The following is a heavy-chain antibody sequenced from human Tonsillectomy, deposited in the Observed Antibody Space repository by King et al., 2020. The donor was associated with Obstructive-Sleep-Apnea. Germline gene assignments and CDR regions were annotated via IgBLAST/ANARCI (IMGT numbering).Heavy chain of an antibody. CDR3: TTWLCSTSCYSDY. J-gene: IGHJ4*02. CDR1: GFTFISPY. CDR2: IKSKTDGGTT. Sequence: VQLVQSGGGLVKPGGSLRLSCAASGFTFISPYMRGFGQAPGKGLEWVGGIKSKTDGGTTDYAAPVKGRFTISRDDSKNTLYLQMNSLKTEDTAVYYCTTWLCSTSCYSDYWGQGTLVTVSS. V-gene: IGHV3-15*01. D-gene: IGHD2-2*01.